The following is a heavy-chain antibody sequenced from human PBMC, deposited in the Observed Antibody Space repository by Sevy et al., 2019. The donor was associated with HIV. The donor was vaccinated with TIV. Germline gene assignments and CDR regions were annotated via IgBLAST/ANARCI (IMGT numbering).Heavy chain of an antibody. CDR3: VKEGGGEGGDH. V-gene: IGHV3-30*02. J-gene: IGHJ4*02. Sequence: GGALRLSCAASGFSFSRYGMPWGCQAPGKGAEWMSFIKYGGSNKDYADSVKGRFTISRDNSKNTLYLQMNSLRVEDTAVFYCVKEGGGEGGDHWGQGTLVTVSS. CDR2: IKYGGSNK. D-gene: IGHD2-21*01. CDR1: GFSFSRYG.